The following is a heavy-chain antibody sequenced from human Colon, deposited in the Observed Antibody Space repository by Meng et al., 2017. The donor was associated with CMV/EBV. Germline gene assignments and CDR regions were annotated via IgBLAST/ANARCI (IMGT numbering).Heavy chain of an antibody. CDR2: IKQDGSDN. CDR3: ARVAFDIMTGSVYYFDY. Sequence: GGSLRLSCAASGFTFREYGMHWVRQAPGQGLEWVANIKQDGSDNYYMDSVKGRFTISRDDTVNSLYLQMNSLRAEDAAVYFCARVAFDIMTGSVYYFDYWGQGALVTVSS. CDR1: GFTFREYG. D-gene: IGHD3-9*01. J-gene: IGHJ4*02. V-gene: IGHV3-7*01.